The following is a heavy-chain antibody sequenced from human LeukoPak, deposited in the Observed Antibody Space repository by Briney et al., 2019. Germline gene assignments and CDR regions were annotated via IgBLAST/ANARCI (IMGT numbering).Heavy chain of an antibody. D-gene: IGHD3-3*01. CDR2: IDRDGLRE. CDR3: GTSRWSGVVDS. CDR1: TRYFTNYW. V-gene: IGHV3-74*01. J-gene: IGHJ5*01. Sequence: PGRSLRLSCTASTRYFTNYWMHWVRQVPGKGLAWLSRIDRDGLREDYADSVRGRFTISRHNAKSTTYLQMNSLRAEDTAVYYCGTSRWSGVVDSWGQGTLVTVSS.